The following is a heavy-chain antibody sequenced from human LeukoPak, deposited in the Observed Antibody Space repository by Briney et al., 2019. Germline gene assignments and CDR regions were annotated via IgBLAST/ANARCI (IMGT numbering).Heavy chain of an antibody. J-gene: IGHJ4*02. D-gene: IGHD3-16*01. CDR3: ARDLGYFDY. CDR1: GFTFSSYD. V-gene: IGHV3-30*03. CDR2: ILYDGSTK. Sequence: TGGSLRLSCAASGFTFSSYDMHWVRQAPGKGLEWVAVILYDGSTKYYADSVEGRFTISRDNSKNALYLQMNSLRAEDTAVYYCARDLGYFDYWGQGTLVTVSS.